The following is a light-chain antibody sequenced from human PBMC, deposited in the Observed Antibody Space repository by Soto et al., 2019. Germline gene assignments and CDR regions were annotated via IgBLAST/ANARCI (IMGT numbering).Light chain of an antibody. Sequence: DVVMTQSPLSLPVTLGQPASISCRSSQSLVYSDGNAYLNWFHQRPGQSPRRLIYKVSYRDSGVPDRFSGSVSGTDFTLKISRVEAEDVGVYYCMQGTPWPQYTFGQGTKLEIK. CDR2: KVS. CDR1: QSLVYSDGNAY. CDR3: MQGTPWPQYT. J-gene: IGKJ2*01. V-gene: IGKV2-30*01.